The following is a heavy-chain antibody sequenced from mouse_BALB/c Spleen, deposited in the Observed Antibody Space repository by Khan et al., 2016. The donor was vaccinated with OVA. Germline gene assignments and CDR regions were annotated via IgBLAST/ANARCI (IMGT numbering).Heavy chain of an antibody. CDR3: ARAYYRYDGYYAMDY. CDR2: IWGGGGT. V-gene: IGHV2-6-4*01. D-gene: IGHD2-14*01. Sequence: QVQLKESGPGPVAPSQSLSITCTVSGFSLSRYNIHWIRQPPGKGLEWLGMIWGGGGTEYNSTLKSRLSISKDNSKSQVFLKMNSLQTDDTAMYYCARAYYRYDGYYAMDYWGQGTSVTVSS. CDR1: GFSLSRYN. J-gene: IGHJ4*01.